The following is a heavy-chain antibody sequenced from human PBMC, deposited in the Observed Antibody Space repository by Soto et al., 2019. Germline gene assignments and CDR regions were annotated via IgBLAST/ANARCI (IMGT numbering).Heavy chain of an antibody. D-gene: IGHD7-27*01. Sequence: QVQLQESGPGLVEPSETLSLTCTVSGDSMSSYYWSWIRQSPERGLEWIGRISATGTTTYIPSLKSRITLSVDTLKNQFSLRLKFVTAADTAVYLCAGDQSGAAHFWGPGTDFTVS. CDR2: ISATGTT. CDR1: GDSMSSYY. J-gene: IGHJ3*01. V-gene: IGHV4-4*07. CDR3: AGDQSGAAHF.